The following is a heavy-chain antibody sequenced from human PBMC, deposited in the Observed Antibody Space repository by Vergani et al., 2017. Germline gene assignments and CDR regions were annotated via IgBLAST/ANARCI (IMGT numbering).Heavy chain of an antibody. D-gene: IGHD6-19*01. CDR3: AMSSGWPYFDY. CDR2: ISHSGST. CDR1: GYSISSGYY. J-gene: IGHJ4*02. V-gene: IGHV4-38-2*02. Sequence: QVQLQESGPGLLKPSETLSLTCTVSGYSISSGYYWGWIRQPPGKGLEWIGSISHSGSTYYNPSLKSRVTISVDTSKNQFSLKLSSVTAADTAVYYCAMSSGWPYFDYWGQGTLVTVSS.